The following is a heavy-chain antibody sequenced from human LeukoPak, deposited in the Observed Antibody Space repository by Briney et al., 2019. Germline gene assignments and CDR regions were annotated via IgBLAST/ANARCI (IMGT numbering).Heavy chain of an antibody. J-gene: IGHJ4*02. CDR2: IWYDGSNK. Sequence: GGSLRLSCAASGFTFSRYGMHWVRQAPGKGLEWVAVIWYDGSNKYYADSVKGRFTISRDNSKNTLYLQMNSLRAEDTAVYYCARDPSRYYYDSSGYCLDYWGQGTLVTVSS. V-gene: IGHV3-33*01. CDR1: GFTFSRYG. D-gene: IGHD3-22*01. CDR3: ARDPSRYYYDSSGYCLDY.